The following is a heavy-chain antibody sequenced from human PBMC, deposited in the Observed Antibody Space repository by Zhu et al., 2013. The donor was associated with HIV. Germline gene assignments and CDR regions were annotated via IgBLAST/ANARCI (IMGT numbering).Heavy chain of an antibody. CDR1: GFTFKTYG. J-gene: IGHJ4*02. CDR2: INANNGNT. CDR3: ARDGGDTSGYSRGPFDY. D-gene: IGHD3-22*01. V-gene: IGHV1-18*01. Sequence: QVQLVQSGDEVKKPGASVKVSCKASGFTFKTYGISWVREAPGQGLEWMGWINANNGNTNYAQKLQGRVTMTTDTSTSTAYMDLRRLISDDTAVYFCARDGGDTSGYSRGPFDYWGQGTQVTVSS.